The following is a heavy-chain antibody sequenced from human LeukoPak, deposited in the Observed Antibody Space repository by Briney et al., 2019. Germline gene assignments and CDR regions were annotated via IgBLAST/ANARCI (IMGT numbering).Heavy chain of an antibody. D-gene: IGHD3-22*01. Sequence: PSETLSLTCTVSGGSISSYYWSWIRQPAGKGLEWIGRIYTSGSTNYNPSLKSRVTMSVDTSKNQFSLKLSSVTAADTAVYYCARGWPYYYDSSGSSDAFDIWGQGTMVTVSS. V-gene: IGHV4-4*07. CDR2: IYTSGST. CDR1: GGSISSYY. J-gene: IGHJ3*02. CDR3: ARGWPYYYDSSGSSDAFDI.